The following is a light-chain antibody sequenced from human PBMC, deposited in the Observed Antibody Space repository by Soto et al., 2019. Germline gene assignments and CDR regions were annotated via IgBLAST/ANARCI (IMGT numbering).Light chain of an antibody. CDR2: KAS. CDR1: QSVNSW. CDR3: QQYSRNPLT. J-gene: IGKJ4*01. V-gene: IGKV1-5*03. Sequence: DIQMTQSPSTLSASVGDRVTITCRASQSVNSWLAWYQQKPGEVPKLLIYKASNLESGVPSRFSGSGSGTEFPLTISSLQPDDFVTYYCQQYSRNPLTFGGGTKVEI.